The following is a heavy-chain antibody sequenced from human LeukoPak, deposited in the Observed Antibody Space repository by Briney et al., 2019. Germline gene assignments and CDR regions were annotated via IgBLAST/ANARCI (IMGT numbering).Heavy chain of an antibody. Sequence: GGSLRLSRAASGFTFSDYYMSWIRQAPGKGLEWVSYISSSGSTIYYADSVKGRFTISRDNAKNSLYLQMNSLRAEDTAVYYCARVPPYSSGWYSYYYYMDVWGKGTTVTVSS. CDR2: ISSSGSTI. V-gene: IGHV3-11*01. CDR3: ARVPPYSSGWYSYYYYMDV. J-gene: IGHJ6*03. D-gene: IGHD6-19*01. CDR1: GFTFSDYY.